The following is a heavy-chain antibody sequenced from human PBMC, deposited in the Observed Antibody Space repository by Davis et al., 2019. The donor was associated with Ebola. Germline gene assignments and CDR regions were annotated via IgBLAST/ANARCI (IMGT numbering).Heavy chain of an antibody. V-gene: IGHV1-18*01. CDR3: ARVSSGVGGGDSSVP. D-gene: IGHD6-19*01. CDR2: ISAYNGKT. Sequence: ASVPVSCQTFGYTFPSYGITWVRQAPGQGLEWMGWISAYNGKTNYAQNFQDRVTMTTDTSTTTAYMELRSLPSDNTAVYYCARVSSGVGGGDSSVPWGQGTLVTVSS. J-gene: IGHJ5*02. CDR1: GYTFPSYG.